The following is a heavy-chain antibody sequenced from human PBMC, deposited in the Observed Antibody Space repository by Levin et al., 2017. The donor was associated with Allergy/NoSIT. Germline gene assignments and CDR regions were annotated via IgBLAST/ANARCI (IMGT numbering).Heavy chain of an antibody. J-gene: IGHJ4*02. V-gene: IGHV3-30-3*01. CDR3: VREIAEEST. CDR1: GFTFSNYA. Sequence: QSGGSLRLSCAASGFTFSNYAMHWVRQAPGKGLEWVGVISDDGSSEFYIDSVKGRFTISRDNSKNRLYLQMDSLRAEDTALYYCVREIAEESTWGQGTLVIVSS. D-gene: IGHD2-2*01. CDR2: ISDDGSSE.